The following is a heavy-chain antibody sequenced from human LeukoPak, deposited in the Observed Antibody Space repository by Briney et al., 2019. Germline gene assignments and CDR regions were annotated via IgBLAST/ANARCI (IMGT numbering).Heavy chain of an antibody. CDR3: ARDVPLLWFGERDWFDP. CDR1: GFTFSGFA. V-gene: IGHV3-23*01. Sequence: GGTLRLSCAASGFTFSGFAMSWIRQAPGKGLEWVSSISRSGESTFYADSVRGRFTISRDNAKNSLYLQMNSLRAEDTAVYYCARDVPLLWFGERDWFDPWGQGTLVTVSS. J-gene: IGHJ5*02. CDR2: ISRSGEST. D-gene: IGHD3-10*01.